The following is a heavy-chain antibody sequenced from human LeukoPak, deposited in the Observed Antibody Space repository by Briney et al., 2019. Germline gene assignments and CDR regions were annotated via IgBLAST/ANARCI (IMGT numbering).Heavy chain of an antibody. Sequence: EASVKVSCKASGYTLTAYYLHWVRQAPGQGLEWMGRINPSSGGTNFAQKFQGRVTMTRDTSISTAYVELTGLRSDDTAVYYCARDSDTNGGGSWGQGTLVTVSS. CDR1: GYTLTAYY. CDR2: INPSSGGT. J-gene: IGHJ5*02. V-gene: IGHV1-2*06. CDR3: ARDSDTNGGGS. D-gene: IGHD2-8*01.